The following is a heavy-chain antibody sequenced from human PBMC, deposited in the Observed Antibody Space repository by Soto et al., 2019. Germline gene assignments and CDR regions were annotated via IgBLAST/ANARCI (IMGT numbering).Heavy chain of an antibody. J-gene: IGHJ4*02. CDR2: IWYDGSNK. CDR1: GFTFSSYG. Sequence: SLRLSCAASGFTFSSYGMHWVRQAPGKGLEWVAVIWYDGSNKYYADSVKGRFTISRDNSKSTLYLQMNSLRAEDTAVYYCARVGGSGWSSYFDYWGQGTLVTVSS. D-gene: IGHD6-19*01. V-gene: IGHV3-33*01. CDR3: ARVGGSGWSSYFDY.